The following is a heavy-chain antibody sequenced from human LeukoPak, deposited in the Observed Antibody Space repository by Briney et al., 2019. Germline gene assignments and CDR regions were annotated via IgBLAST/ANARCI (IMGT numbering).Heavy chain of an antibody. D-gene: IGHD3-10*01. V-gene: IGHV4-31*03. J-gene: IGHJ4*02. CDR2: IYSSGST. CDR1: GASITSGGYY. Sequence: SETLSLTCTVSGASITSGGYYWSWIRQRPGEGLEWIGYIYSSGSTYYRPSLKSRVTISIDTSKTQFSLKLSSVTAADTAVHYCARDRDSGSGSSPYRGQGTLVTVSS. CDR3: ARDRDSGSGSSPY.